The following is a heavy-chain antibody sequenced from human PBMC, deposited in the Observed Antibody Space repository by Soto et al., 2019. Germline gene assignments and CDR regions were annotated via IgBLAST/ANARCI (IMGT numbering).Heavy chain of an antibody. CDR3: ARARTVTTYYYYYYMDV. CDR2: MNPNSGNT. D-gene: IGHD4-17*01. Sequence: ASVKVSCKASGYTFTSYDINWVRQATGQGLEWMGWMNPNSGNTGYAQKFQGRVTMTRNTSISTAYMELSSLRSEDTAVYYCARARTVTTYYYYYYMDVWGKGTTVTVSS. CDR1: GYTFTSYD. J-gene: IGHJ6*03. V-gene: IGHV1-8*01.